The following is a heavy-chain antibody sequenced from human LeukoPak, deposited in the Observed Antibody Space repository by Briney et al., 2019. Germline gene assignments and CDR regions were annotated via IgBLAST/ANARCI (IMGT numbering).Heavy chain of an antibody. CDR1: GYIFSTYW. D-gene: IGHD2-15*01. CDR3: ARRAGLAFDY. J-gene: IGHJ4*02. CDR2: IYPGDSDT. Sequence: GESLKISCKGSGYIFSTYWIAWVRQMPGKGLEWMGIIYPGDSDTRYSPSFQGLVTISADKSINTAFLQWNSLKASDTAMYYCARRAGLAFDYWGQGTLVTVSS. V-gene: IGHV5-51*01.